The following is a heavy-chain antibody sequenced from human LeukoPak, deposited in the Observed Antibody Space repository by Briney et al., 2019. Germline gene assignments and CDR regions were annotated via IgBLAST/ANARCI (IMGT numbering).Heavy chain of an antibody. CDR1: GFTFSSDG. CDR2: ISYDGSNK. V-gene: IGHV3-30*18. CDR3: AKGEFGVVTANFHY. Sequence: GGSLRVSCAASGFTFSSDGMHCVRQAPGKGLEWVALISYDGSNKYYADSVKGRFTISRDNSKNTLYLQMNSLRAEDTAVYYCAKGEFGVVTANFHYWGQGTLVTVSS. D-gene: IGHD2-21*02. J-gene: IGHJ4*02.